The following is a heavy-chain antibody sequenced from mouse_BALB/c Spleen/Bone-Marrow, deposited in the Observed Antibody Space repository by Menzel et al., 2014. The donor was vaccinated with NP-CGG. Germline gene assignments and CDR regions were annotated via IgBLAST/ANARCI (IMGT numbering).Heavy chain of an antibody. Sequence: LQQSGSELVRPGAPVKLSCKASGYTFTSYWMHWVKQRPGQGLEWIGNIYPGSGSTNYDEKFKGKATLTVDTSSSTAYMQLSSLTSEDSAVYYCTKGLPSAYWGQGTLVTVSA. J-gene: IGHJ3*01. CDR3: TKGLPSAY. CDR2: IYPGSGST. CDR1: GYTFTSYW. V-gene: IGHV1S22*01. D-gene: IGHD2-4*01.